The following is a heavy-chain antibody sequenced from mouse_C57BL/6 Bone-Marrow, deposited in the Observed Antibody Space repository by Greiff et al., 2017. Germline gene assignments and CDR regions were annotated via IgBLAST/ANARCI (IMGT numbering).Heavy chain of an antibody. CDR2: IRHKANGYTT. CDR1: GFTFTDYY. Sequence: DVMLVESGGGLVQPVGSLSLSCAASGFTFTDYYMSWVRQPPGKALEWFGFIRHKANGYTTEYSASVKGRFTISRDNSQSILYLQMNALRAEDSATYDGARGYDYTDYAMDYWGQGTSVTVSS. V-gene: IGHV7-3*01. CDR3: ARGYDYTDYAMDY. D-gene: IGHD2-4*01. J-gene: IGHJ4*01.